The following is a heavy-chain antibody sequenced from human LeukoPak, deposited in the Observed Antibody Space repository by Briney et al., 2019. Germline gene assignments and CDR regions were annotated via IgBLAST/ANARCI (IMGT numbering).Heavy chain of an antibody. V-gene: IGHV4-34*01. Sequence: PSETLSLTCAVYGGSFSGYYWSWIRQPPGKGLEWIGEINHSGSTNYNPSLKSRVTISVDTSKNQFSLKLSSVTAADTAVYYCARALDYYGWGSKGYYFASGAEETLVTVP. CDR3: ARALDYYGWGSKGYYFAS. CDR1: GGSFSGYY. J-gene: IGHJ4*02. D-gene: IGHD3-10*01. CDR2: INHSGST.